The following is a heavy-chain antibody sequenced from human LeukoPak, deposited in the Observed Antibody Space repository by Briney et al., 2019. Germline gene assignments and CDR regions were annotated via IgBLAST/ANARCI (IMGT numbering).Heavy chain of an antibody. D-gene: IGHD2-21*01. CDR3: ARVQTPYYGGDEIAY. Sequence: GGSLRLSCAASGFTFSTYWMHWVRQAPGKGLVWVSRINRDGSSTNYADSVKGRFTISRDNAKNTLYLQMNSLRGEDTAVYYCARVQTPYYGGDEIAYWGQGTLVTVSS. J-gene: IGHJ4*02. CDR1: GFTFSTYW. V-gene: IGHV3-74*01. CDR2: INRDGSST.